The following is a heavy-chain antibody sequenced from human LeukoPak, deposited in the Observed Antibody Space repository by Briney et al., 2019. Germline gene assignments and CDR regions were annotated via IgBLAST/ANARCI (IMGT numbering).Heavy chain of an antibody. CDR3: ARAVDYRNYFDY. CDR2: IYHSGTT. V-gene: IGHV4-31*03. Sequence: SQTLSLTCTVSGDSMTRGGYYWSWVRQHPGKGLEWIGFIYHSGTTFYNPSLEGRAAISVDASQNQFSLKLTSVTAADTAVYYCARAVDYRNYFDYWGQGTLVTVSS. D-gene: IGHD4-11*01. J-gene: IGHJ4*02. CDR1: GDSMTRGGYY.